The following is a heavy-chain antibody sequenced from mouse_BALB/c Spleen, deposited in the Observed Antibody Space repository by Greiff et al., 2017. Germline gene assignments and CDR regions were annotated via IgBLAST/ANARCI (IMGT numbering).Heavy chain of an antibody. CDR1: GYTFTSYW. J-gene: IGHJ2*01. D-gene: IGHD2-14*01. CDR3: AREGVRKYFDY. CDR2: IYPGDGDT. V-gene: IGHV1-87*01. Sequence: QVQLQQSGAELARPGASVKLSCKASGYTFTSYWMQWVKQRPGQGLEWIGAIYPGDGDTRYTQKFKGKATLTADKSSSTAYMQLSSLASEDSAVYYCAREGVRKYFDYWGQGTTLTVSS.